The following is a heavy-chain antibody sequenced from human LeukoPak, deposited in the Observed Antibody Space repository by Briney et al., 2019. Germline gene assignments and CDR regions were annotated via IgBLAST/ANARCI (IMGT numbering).Heavy chain of an antibody. CDR3: AKDWNYDSSGLYYFDY. CDR1: GFTFDDYG. V-gene: IGHV3-20*04. CDR2: INWNGGST. Sequence: RPGGSLRLSCAASGFTFDDYGMSWVRQAPGKGLEWVSGINWNGGSTGYADSVKGRFTISRDNAKNSLYLQMNSLRAEDTAVYYCAKDWNYDSSGLYYFDYWGQGTLVTVSS. J-gene: IGHJ4*02. D-gene: IGHD3-22*01.